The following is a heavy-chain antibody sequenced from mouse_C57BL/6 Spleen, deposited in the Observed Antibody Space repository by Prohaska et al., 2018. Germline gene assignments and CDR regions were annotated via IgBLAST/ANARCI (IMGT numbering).Heavy chain of an antibody. D-gene: IGHD2-12*01. CDR2: IRDKANCYTT. Sequence: EVKLVESGGGLVQPGGSLSLFCAASGFTFTDYYMSWVRQHPGKVLEWLCFIRDKANCYTTEYSAAVKGRFTISRDNSQSILYLQINALRAEDSATYYCARYNSQFAYGGQGTLVTVSA. J-gene: IGHJ3*01. CDR3: ARYNSQFAY. CDR1: GFTFTDYY. V-gene: IGHV7-3*01.